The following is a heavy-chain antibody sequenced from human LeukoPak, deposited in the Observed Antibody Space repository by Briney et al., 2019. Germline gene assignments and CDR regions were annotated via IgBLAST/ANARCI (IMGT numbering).Heavy chain of an antibody. V-gene: IGHV3-7*01. D-gene: IGHD3-3*01. CDR3: ARVFTTFGVVSGAFDI. CDR1: EFTFTIYW. J-gene: IGHJ3*02. CDR2: IKQDGSDK. Sequence: GGSLRLSCAASEFTFTIYWMSWVRQAPGKGLEWVANIKQDGSDKYYVDSVKGRFTMSRDNAKNSLYLQMNSLRAEDTAVYYCARVFTTFGVVSGAFDIWGQGTMVTVSS.